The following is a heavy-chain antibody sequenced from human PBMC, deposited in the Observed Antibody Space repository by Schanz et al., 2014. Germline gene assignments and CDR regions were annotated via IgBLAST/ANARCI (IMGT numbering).Heavy chain of an antibody. CDR3: ARHGGIPYNHMDV. J-gene: IGHJ6*02. CDR1: GASISSRGYY. CDR2: LSYSGST. D-gene: IGHD1-1*01. V-gene: IGHV4-31*03. Sequence: QVQLQESGPGLAKPSQTLSLTCTVSGASISSRGYYWDWIRLLPGKGLEWIGYLSYSGSTSFNPSLKRRLTRSENTSKNQCSQRLSTVTAADTAEYCCARHGGIPYNHMDVWGRGTTVTGSS.